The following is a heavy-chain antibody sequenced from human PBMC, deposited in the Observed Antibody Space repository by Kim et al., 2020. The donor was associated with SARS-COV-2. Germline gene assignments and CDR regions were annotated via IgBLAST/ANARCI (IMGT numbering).Heavy chain of an antibody. D-gene: IGHD1-26*01. J-gene: IGHJ6*02. V-gene: IGHV1-69*13. CDR2: IIPIFGTA. CDR3: SSGGNKKYSGSYLGYGMDV. CDR1: GGTFSSYA. Sequence: SVKVSCKASGGTFSSYAISWVRQAPGQGLEWMGGIIPIFGTANYAQKFQGRVTITADESTSTAYMELSSLRSEDTAVYYCSSGGNKKYSGSYLGYGMDVWGQGTTDTVSS.